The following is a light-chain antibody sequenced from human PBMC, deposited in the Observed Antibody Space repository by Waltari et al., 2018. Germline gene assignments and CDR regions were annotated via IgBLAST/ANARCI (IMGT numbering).Light chain of an antibody. V-gene: IGKV3-11*01. J-gene: IGKJ2*02. CDR3: QQRSISCT. CDR2: GAS. Sequence: IFLTQSPDTLSLSPGERATLSCWASQTVGNSLAWYQHKPGQPPRLRIYGASNRATGIPARFSGSGSGTEFTLTINSLEPEDSAVYYCQQRSISCTFGQGTRLEI. CDR1: QTVGNS.